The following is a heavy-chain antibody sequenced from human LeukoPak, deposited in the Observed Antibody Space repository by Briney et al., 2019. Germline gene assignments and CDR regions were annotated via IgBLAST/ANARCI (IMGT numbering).Heavy chain of an antibody. CDR1: GFTFSPYS. J-gene: IGHJ6*03. CDR2: ISSSSSYM. D-gene: IGHD2-15*01. Sequence: GGSLRLSCAVSGFTFSPYSMHWVRQAPGKGLEWVSSISSSSSYMNYADSVKGRFTISRDNAENSLYLQMNSLRAEDTAVYYCARDSGKTSPYYYVDVWGKGTTVTVSS. V-gene: IGHV3-21*01. CDR3: ARDSGKTSPYYYVDV.